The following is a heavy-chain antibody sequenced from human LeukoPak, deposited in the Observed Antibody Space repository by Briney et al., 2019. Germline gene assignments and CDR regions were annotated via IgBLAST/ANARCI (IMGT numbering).Heavy chain of an antibody. Sequence: SVKVSCKASGGTFSSYAISWVRQAPGQGLEWMGGIIPIFGTANYAQKFQGRVTITADRSTSTAYMELSSLRSEDTAVYYCARGGVTMALNWFDPWGQGTLVTVSS. J-gene: IGHJ5*02. D-gene: IGHD3-10*01. CDR2: IIPIFGTA. CDR3: ARGGVTMALNWFDP. CDR1: GGTFSSYA. V-gene: IGHV1-69*06.